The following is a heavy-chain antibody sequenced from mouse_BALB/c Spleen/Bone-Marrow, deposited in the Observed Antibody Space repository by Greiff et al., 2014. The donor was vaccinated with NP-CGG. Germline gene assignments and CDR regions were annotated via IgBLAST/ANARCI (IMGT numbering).Heavy chain of an antibody. CDR3: ARGGNGYDDYWYFDV. V-gene: IGHV1-69*02. J-gene: IGHJ1*01. Sequence: VQLQQSEAELVKPGASVKLSRKASGYTFTSYWMHWVKQRPGQGLEWIGEIDPSDSYTNYNQKFKGKATLTVDKSSSTAYMQLSSLTSEDSAVYYCARGGNGYDDYWYFDVWGAGTTVTVSS. CDR2: IDPSDSYT. D-gene: IGHD2-2*01. CDR1: GYTFTSYW.